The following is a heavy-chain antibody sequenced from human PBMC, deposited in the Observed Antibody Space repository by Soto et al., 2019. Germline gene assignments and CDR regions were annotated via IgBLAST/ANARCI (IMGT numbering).Heavy chain of an antibody. CDR2: ISAYNGNT. CDR1: GYTFTSYG. J-gene: IGHJ4*02. V-gene: IGHV1-18*01. CDR3: ARDRWDIVVVPAAIPGY. D-gene: IGHD2-2*01. Sequence: ASVKVSCKASGYTFTSYGISWVRQAPGQGLEWMGWISAYNGNTNYAQKLQGRVTMTTDTSTSTAYMELRNLRSDDTAVYYCARDRWDIVVVPAAIPGYWGQGTLVTVSS.